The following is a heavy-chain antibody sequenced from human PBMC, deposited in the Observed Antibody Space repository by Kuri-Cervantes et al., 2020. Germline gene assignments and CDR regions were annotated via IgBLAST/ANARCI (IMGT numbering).Heavy chain of an antibody. CDR1: GYTFTSYD. J-gene: IGHJ4*02. V-gene: IGHV1-69*13. D-gene: IGHD3-9*01. CDR3: ARESGDYDILTGHDAHYDY. Sequence: SVKVSCKASGYTFTSYDINWVRQAPGQGLEWMGGIIPIFGTANYAQKFQGRVTITADESTSTAYMELSSLRSEDTAVYYCARESGDYDILTGHDAHYDYWGQGTLVTVSS. CDR2: IIPIFGTA.